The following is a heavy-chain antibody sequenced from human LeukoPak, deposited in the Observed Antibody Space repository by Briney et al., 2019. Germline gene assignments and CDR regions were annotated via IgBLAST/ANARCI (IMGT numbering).Heavy chain of an antibody. V-gene: IGHV4-4*07. Sequence: SETLSLTCTVSGGSISSYYWSWIRQPAGKGLEWIGRIYTSGSTNYNSSLKSRVTMSVDTSKNQFSLKLSSVTAADTAVYYCARHATYYYGSGSYGLDYWGQGTLVTVSS. CDR1: GGSISSYY. J-gene: IGHJ4*02. D-gene: IGHD3-10*01. CDR2: IYTSGST. CDR3: ARHATYYYGSGSYGLDY.